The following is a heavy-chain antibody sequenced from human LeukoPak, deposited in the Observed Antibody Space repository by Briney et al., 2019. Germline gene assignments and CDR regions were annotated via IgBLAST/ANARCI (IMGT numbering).Heavy chain of an antibody. J-gene: IGHJ4*02. V-gene: IGHV4-59*01. Sequence: SETLSVTCSVSGDSISTYHWNWIRKPPGKGLEWIGYMQSTGNSKYNPSLRSRVNMFVDTSKNQAALILSSVTAADTAVYYCARDKQHSYGRYFDHWGQGALVTVSS. CDR3: ARDKQHSYGRYFDH. CDR2: MQSTGNS. D-gene: IGHD3-16*01. CDR1: GDSISTYH.